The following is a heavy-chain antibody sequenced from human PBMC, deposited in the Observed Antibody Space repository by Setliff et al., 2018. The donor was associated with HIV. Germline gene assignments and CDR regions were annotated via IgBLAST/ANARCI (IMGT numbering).Heavy chain of an antibody. J-gene: IGHJ4*02. CDR2: IYYSGST. CDR1: GETIRNGFYY. CDR3: ARGGGPDTNFDS. V-gene: IGHV4-39*07. Sequence: SETLSLTCTVPGETIRNGFYYWHWMRQPPGKGLEWIGSIYYSGSTHYKSSLKSRVTISVDTSKNQFSLRLSSVTAADTAVYYCARGGGPDTNFDSWGRGTLVTVSS.